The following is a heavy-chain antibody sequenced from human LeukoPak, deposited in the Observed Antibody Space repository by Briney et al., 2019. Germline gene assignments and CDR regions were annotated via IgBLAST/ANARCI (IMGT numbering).Heavy chain of an antibody. CDR3: ARGPQGTRRKAPRYYFEY. CDR1: GGSFTNNY. Sequence: PSETLSLTCAVYGGSFTNNYWSWIRQPPGKGLEWIGKINHSGSTNYNSSLKSRVTISIDTSKNQLSLKLTSVTAADTAVYYCARGPQGTRRKAPRYYFEYWGQGTLVTVSS. J-gene: IGHJ4*02. V-gene: IGHV4-34*01. D-gene: IGHD1-7*01. CDR2: INHSGST.